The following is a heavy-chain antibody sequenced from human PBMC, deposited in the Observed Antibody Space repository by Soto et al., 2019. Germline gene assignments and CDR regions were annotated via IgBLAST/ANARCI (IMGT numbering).Heavy chain of an antibody. CDR3: ASFGEAGTNNWFDP. V-gene: IGHV4-31*03. J-gene: IGHJ5*02. CDR1: GGSIRSGGYY. D-gene: IGHD6-13*01. CDR2: IYYSGST. Sequence: QVQLQESGPGLVKPSQTLSLTCTVSGGSIRSGGYYWSWIRQHPGKGLEWIGYIYYSGSTYYNPSLKSRVTMSVDTSKKQFSLKLTSVTAADTAVYYCASFGEAGTNNWFDPWGQGTLVTVSS.